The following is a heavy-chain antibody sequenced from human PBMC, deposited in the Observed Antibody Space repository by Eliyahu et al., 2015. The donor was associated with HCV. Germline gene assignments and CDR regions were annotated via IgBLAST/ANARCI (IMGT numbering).Heavy chain of an antibody. V-gene: IGHV3-23*01. CDR1: XFPXXSXA. CDR2: ISGTGSST. D-gene: IGHD6-19*01. J-gene: IGHJ4*02. CDR3: AKDRRDSTGLPGYFDY. Sequence: EVQLLESGGGLVQPGESLRLSCAASXFPXXSXAMSWVRQAPGKGLEWVSGISGTGSSTYYADSVKGRFTISRDNSKKTLYLQMNSLRAEDTALYYCAKDRRDSTGLPGYFDYWGQGTLVTVSS.